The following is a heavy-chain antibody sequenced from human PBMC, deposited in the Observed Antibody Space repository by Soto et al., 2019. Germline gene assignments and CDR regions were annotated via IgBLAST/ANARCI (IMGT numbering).Heavy chain of an antibody. Sequence: SVKVSCKASGGTFSSYAISWVRQAPGQGLEWMGGIIPIFGTANYAQKFQGRVTITADESTSTAYMELSSLRSEDTAVYYCARDGYYDSSGYIYNWFEPWGQGTLVTVSS. CDR1: GGTFSSYA. CDR3: ARDGYYDSSGYIYNWFEP. CDR2: IIPIFGTA. V-gene: IGHV1-69*13. J-gene: IGHJ5*02. D-gene: IGHD3-22*01.